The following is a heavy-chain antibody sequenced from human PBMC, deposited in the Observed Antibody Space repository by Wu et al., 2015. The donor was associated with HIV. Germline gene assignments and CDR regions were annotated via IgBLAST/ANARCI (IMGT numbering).Heavy chain of an antibody. Sequence: QLVQSGPETKRPGASVRVSCKAAYILSNYPIGWVRQAPGQRLEWMGWMNPKNGHIQPAQRFQGKITMSTNNSAHTAYMELKSLTSDDTAIYFCARVQFDPRYYTYFDLWGQGTLVIVSS. V-gene: IGHV1-18*01. J-gene: IGHJ2*01. CDR1: YILSNYP. D-gene: IGHD2-21*01. CDR3: ARVQFDPRYYTYFDL. CDR2: MNPKNGHI.